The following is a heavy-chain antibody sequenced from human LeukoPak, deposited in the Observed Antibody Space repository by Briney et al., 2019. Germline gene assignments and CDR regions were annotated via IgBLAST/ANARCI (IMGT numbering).Heavy chain of an antibody. CDR1: GFTFSSYA. CDR3: ARVDDLDAFDI. D-gene: IGHD2-2*03. V-gene: IGHV3-30*04. J-gene: IGHJ3*02. Sequence: GGSLRLSCAASGFTFSSYAMHWVRQAPGKGLEWVAVTSDDGSNKYYADSVKGRFTISRDNSKNTLYLQMNSLRPEDTAVYYCARVDDLDAFDIWGHGTMVTVSS. CDR2: TSDDGSNK.